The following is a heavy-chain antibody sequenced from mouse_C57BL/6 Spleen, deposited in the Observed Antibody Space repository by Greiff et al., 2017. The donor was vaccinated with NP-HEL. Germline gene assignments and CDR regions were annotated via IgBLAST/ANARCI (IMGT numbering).Heavy chain of an antibody. Sequence: EVQLQQSGPELVKPGASVKISCKASGYSFTGYYMNWVKQSPEKSLEWIGEINPSTGGTTYNQKFKAKATLTVDKSSSTAYMQLKSLTSEDSAVYYCARGGPGGYAMDYWGQGTSVTVSS. J-gene: IGHJ4*01. CDR2: INPSTGGT. CDR3: ARGGPGGYAMDY. V-gene: IGHV1-42*01. CDR1: GYSFTGYY.